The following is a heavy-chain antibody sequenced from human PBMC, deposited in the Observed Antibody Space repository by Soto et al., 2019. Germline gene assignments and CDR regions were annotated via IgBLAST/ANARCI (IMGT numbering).Heavy chain of an antibody. D-gene: IGHD1-1*01. CDR3: AKGEAGWKSYWYFDL. J-gene: IGHJ2*01. CDR2: ISGSGGST. CDR1: GFTFSSYA. V-gene: IGHV3-23*01. Sequence: EVQLLESGGGLVQPGGSLRLSCAASGFTFSSYAMSLVSQAPGKGLEWVSAISGSGGSTYYADSVKGRFTISRDNSKNTLYLQMNSLRAEDTAVYYCAKGEAGWKSYWYFDLWGRGNLVTVSS.